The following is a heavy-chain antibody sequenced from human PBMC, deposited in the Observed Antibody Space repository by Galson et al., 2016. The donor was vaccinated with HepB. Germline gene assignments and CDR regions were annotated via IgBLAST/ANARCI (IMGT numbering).Heavy chain of an antibody. V-gene: IGHV2-5*02. CDR1: GFSLTTRGLG. CDR2: IYWDDDT. CDR3: ARSPSGHHYFDF. J-gene: IGHJ4*02. Sequence: PALVKPTQTLTLTCSFSGFSLTTRGLGVGWVRQPPGKALEWVALIYWDDDTRYSPSLASRLTLTKDTSKNQVVLSMTNMDPVDTATYYCARSPSGHHYFDFWGQGTLVTVSS. D-gene: IGHD5-12*01.